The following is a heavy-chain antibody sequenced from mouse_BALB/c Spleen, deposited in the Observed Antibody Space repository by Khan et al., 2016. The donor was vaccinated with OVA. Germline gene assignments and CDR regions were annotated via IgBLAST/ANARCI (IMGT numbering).Heavy chain of an antibody. CDR3: ARAYYGNCREAMGY. V-gene: IGHV2-6-7*01. Sequence: VQLKESGPGLVAPSQSLSITCTVSGFSLTGYGVNWVRQPPGKGLEWLGTIWGDGSTDYNSALNSRPSISKDNSKSQIFLKMNSLQTEDTARYYCARAYYGNCREAMGYWGQGTSVTVSS. CDR1: GFSLTGYG. CDR2: IWGDGST. D-gene: IGHD2-10*01. J-gene: IGHJ4*01.